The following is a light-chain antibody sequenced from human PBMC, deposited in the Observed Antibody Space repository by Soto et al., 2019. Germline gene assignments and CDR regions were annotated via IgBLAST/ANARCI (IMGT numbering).Light chain of an antibody. CDR2: DNK. V-gene: IGLV1-40*01. CDR3: QSYDTSLSGWVI. CDR1: SSNIGARFD. Sequence: QSVLTQPPSVSGAPGQRVSISCTGSSSNIGARFDVHWYQQVAGAAPKLLIFDNKYRPSGVPARFSGSKSGTSASLVITGLRAEDEADYFCQSYDTSLSGWVIFGGGTQLTVL. J-gene: IGLJ2*01.